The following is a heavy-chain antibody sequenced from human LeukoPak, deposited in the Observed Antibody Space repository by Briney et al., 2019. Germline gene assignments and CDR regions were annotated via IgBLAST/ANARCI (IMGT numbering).Heavy chain of an antibody. V-gene: IGHV3-48*03. CDR1: GFTFSSYE. CDR3: AREDYGEAFDY. Sequence: GGSLRLSCAASGFTFSSYEMNWVRQVPGEGLEWVSYIGSSGIIIYYADSVKGRFTISRDNAKNSLYLQMNSLRVEDTAVYFCAREDYGEAFDYWGQGTLVTVSS. CDR2: IGSSGIII. D-gene: IGHD4-17*01. J-gene: IGHJ4*02.